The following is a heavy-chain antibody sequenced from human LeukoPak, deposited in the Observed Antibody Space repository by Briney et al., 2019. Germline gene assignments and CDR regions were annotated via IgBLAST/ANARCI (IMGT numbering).Heavy chain of an antibody. Sequence: ASVKVSCKASGGTFSSYAISWVRQAPGQGLEWMGGIIPIIGTANYAQKFQGRVTITTDESTSTAYMELSSLRSEDTAVYYCANSYGYNWFDPWGQGTLVTVSS. J-gene: IGHJ5*02. D-gene: IGHD5-18*01. CDR3: ANSYGYNWFDP. V-gene: IGHV1-69*05. CDR1: GGTFSSYA. CDR2: IIPIIGTA.